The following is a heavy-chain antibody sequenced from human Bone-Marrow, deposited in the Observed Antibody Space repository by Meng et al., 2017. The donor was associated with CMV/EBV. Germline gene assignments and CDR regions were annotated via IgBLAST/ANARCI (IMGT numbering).Heavy chain of an antibody. D-gene: IGHD3-3*01. V-gene: IGHV3-30*02. J-gene: IGHJ6*02. CDR2: IRYDGSNK. CDR3: AKGGPYYDFWSGDYFRDYYYYGMDV. Sequence: GGSLRLSCAASGFTFSSYGMHWVRQAPGKGLEWVAFIRYDGSNKYYADSVKGRFTISRDNSKNTLYLQMNSLRAEDTAVYYCAKGGPYYDFWSGDYFRDYYYYGMDVWGQGTTVTVSS. CDR1: GFTFSSYG.